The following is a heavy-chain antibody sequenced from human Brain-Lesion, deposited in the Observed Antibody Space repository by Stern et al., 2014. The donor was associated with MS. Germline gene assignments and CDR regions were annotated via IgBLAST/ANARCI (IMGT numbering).Heavy chain of an antibody. CDR3: ATDLQQPLVDTFDI. Sequence: DQLVESGAEVKKPGASGKVSCKVSGYTLTELSMHWVRQAPGKGLEWMGGFDPEDGESIYEQKFQGRVTMTEDTSTDTAYMELSSLRSEDTAIYYCATDLQQPLVDTFDIWGQGTMVTVSS. D-gene: IGHD6-13*01. V-gene: IGHV1-24*01. J-gene: IGHJ3*02. CDR1: GYTLTELS. CDR2: FDPEDGES.